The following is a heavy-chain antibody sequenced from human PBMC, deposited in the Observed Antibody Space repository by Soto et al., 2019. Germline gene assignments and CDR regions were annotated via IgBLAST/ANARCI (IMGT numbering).Heavy chain of an antibody. Sequence: GGSLRLSCAASGFTFSSYSMNWVRQAPGKGLEWVSSISSSSSYIYYADSVKGRFTISRDNAKNSLYLQMNSLRAEDTAVYYCARDLTESVVVVAATQEGYYMDVWGKGTTVTVSS. CDR3: ARDLTESVVVVAATQEGYYMDV. J-gene: IGHJ6*03. CDR2: ISSSSSYI. V-gene: IGHV3-21*01. D-gene: IGHD2-15*01. CDR1: GFTFSSYS.